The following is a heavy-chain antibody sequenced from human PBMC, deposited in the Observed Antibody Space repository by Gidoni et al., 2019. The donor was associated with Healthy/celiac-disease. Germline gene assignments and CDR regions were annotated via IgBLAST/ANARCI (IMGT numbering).Heavy chain of an antibody. J-gene: IGHJ5*02. CDR3: ARHENTVTTVGWFDP. V-gene: IGHV4-39*01. Sequence: QLPLQESGPGLVKPSETLSLTCTVSGGSIRRSSYYWGWIRQPPGKGLEWIGSIYYSWSTYYNPSLKSRVTISVDTSKNQFSLKLSSVTAADTAVYYCARHENTVTTVGWFDPWGQGTLVTVSS. CDR1: GGSIRRSSYY. CDR2: IYYSWST. D-gene: IGHD4-4*01.